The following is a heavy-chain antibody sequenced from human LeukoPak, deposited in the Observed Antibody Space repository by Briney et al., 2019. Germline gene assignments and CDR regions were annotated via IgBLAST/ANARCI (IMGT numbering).Heavy chain of an antibody. D-gene: IGHD4-23*01. CDR3: ARKTVVGSYFDY. CDR1: GFTFCAYW. J-gene: IGHJ4*02. CDR2: IKQDGSDK. V-gene: IGHV3-7*03. Sequence: GGSPRLSCAASGFTFCAYWMSWVRQAPGKGLEWVASIKQDGSDKYYVDSVKGRFTISRDNAKNSLYLQMNSLRAEDTAVYYCARKTVVGSYFDYWGQGTPVTVSS.